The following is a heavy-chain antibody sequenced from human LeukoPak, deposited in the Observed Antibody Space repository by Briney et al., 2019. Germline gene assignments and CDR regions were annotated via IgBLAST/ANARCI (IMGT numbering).Heavy chain of an antibody. V-gene: IGHV3-53*01. Sequence: GGSPRLSCAASGFTVSGDYMSWVRQAPGKGLEWVSVIYSGGSTYYADSVKGRFTISRDNSKNTLYLQMNSLRAEDTAVYYCARDDDYYGSGSYYLDWGQGTLVTVSS. CDR2: IYSGGST. CDR1: GFTVSGDY. D-gene: IGHD3-10*01. CDR3: ARDDDYYGSGSYYLD. J-gene: IGHJ4*02.